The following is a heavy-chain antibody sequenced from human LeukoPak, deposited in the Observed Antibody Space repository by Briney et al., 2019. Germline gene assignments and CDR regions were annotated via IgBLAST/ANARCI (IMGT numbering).Heavy chain of an antibody. V-gene: IGHV4-4*02. J-gene: IGHJ5*02. Sequence: PGGSLRLSCAASGFTFSSYAMSWVRQAPGKGLEWIGEIYHSGSTNYNPSLKSRVTISVDKSKNQFSLKLSSVTAADTAVYYCAREGIVGAWGQGTLVTVPS. CDR2: IYHSGST. CDR3: AREGIVGA. CDR1: GFTFSSYAM. D-gene: IGHD1-26*01.